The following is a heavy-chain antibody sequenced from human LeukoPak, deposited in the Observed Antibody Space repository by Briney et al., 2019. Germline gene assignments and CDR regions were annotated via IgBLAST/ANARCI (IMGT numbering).Heavy chain of an antibody. V-gene: IGHV3-48*01. CDR3: ARDPLSSSSFDL. J-gene: IGHJ4*02. CDR2: ISSRSATI. D-gene: IGHD6-13*01. CDR1: GFTFSSYS. Sequence: PGGSLRLSCAASGFTFSSYSMNWVRQAPGKGLEWVSYISSRSATIYYADSVKGRFTISRDNAKNSLYLQMNGLRAEDTAVYYCARDPLSSSSFDLWGQGTLVTVSS.